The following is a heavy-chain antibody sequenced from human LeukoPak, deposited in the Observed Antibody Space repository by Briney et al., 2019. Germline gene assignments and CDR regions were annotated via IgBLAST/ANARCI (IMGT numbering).Heavy chain of an antibody. Sequence: GESLKISCRASGYSFGNYWVGWVRQMPGKGMEYMGIIFPGDSNIRYNPSFQGQATMSVDRSTNTAYLQWGSLKASDSAMYYCARDHYCYSTSCYFDYWGQGTLVTVSS. CDR3: ARDHYCYSTSCYFDY. CDR2: IFPGDSNI. V-gene: IGHV5-51*01. J-gene: IGHJ4*02. D-gene: IGHD2-2*01. CDR1: GYSFGNYW.